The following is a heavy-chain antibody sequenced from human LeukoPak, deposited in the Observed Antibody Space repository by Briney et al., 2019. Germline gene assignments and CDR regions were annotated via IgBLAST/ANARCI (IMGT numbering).Heavy chain of an antibody. J-gene: IGHJ5*02. Sequence: SETLSLTCVVYGGSFSGYYWSWIRQPPGKGLEWIGSIYHSGSTCYNPSLKSRVTISVDTSKNQFSLKLSSVTAADTAVYYCARHGELGYCSSTSCYWFDPWGQGTLVTVSS. CDR3: ARHGELGYCSSTSCYWFDP. CDR2: IYHSGST. V-gene: IGHV4-34*01. CDR1: GGSFSGYY. D-gene: IGHD2-2*01.